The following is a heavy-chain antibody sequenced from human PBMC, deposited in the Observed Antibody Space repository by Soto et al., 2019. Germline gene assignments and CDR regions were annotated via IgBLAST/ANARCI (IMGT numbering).Heavy chain of an antibody. CDR2: IDWDDDK. Sequence: SGPTLVNPTQTLTLTCTFSGFSLSTSGMCVSWIRQPPGKALEWLARIDWDDDKYYSTSLKTRLTISKDTSKNQVVLTMTNMDPVDTATYYCARAVVPAATPYYYYYMDVWGKGTTVTVSS. D-gene: IGHD2-2*02. J-gene: IGHJ6*03. CDR3: ARAVVPAATPYYYYYMDV. CDR1: GFSLSTSGMC. V-gene: IGHV2-70*11.